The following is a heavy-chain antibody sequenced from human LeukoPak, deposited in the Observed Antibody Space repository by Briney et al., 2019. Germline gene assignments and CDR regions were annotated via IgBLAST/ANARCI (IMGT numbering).Heavy chain of an antibody. CDR1: GGSISSYY. D-gene: IGHD3-9*01. CDR3: ARDSSYYDILTGYYRGGFDY. CDR2: IYYSGST. J-gene: IGHJ4*02. Sequence: SETLSLTCTVSGGSISSYYWSWIRQPPGKGLGWIGYIYYSGSTNYNPSLKSRVTISVDTSKNQFSLKLSSVTAADTAVYYCARDSSYYDILTGYYRGGFDYWGQGTLVTVSS. V-gene: IGHV4-59*01.